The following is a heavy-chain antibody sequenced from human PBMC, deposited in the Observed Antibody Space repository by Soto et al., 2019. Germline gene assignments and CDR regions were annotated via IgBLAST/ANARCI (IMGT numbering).Heavy chain of an antibody. Sequence: ASVKVSCKASGYTFTSYGISWVRQAPGQGLEWMGWISAYNGNTNYAQKLQGRVTMTTDTSTSTAYMELRSLRSDDTAVYYCARGLPLLRYFDWLSYPFDYWGQGTLVTVS. J-gene: IGHJ4*02. D-gene: IGHD3-9*01. CDR3: ARGLPLLRYFDWLSYPFDY. CDR2: ISAYNGNT. CDR1: GYTFTSYG. V-gene: IGHV1-18*01.